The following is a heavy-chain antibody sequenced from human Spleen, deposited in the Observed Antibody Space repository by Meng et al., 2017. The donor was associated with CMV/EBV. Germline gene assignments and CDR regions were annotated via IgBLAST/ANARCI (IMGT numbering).Heavy chain of an antibody. CDR1: GYTFTGYY. D-gene: IGHD6-19*01. CDR2: INPNTGVT. Sequence: SGYTFTGYYRPWVRQAPGQGLEWVGRINPNTGVTNYAKKFQGRVSMTRDTSISPAFMELSSLRSDDTAIYYCARVIAVAGTAPFDFWGQGTLVTVSS. CDR3: ARVIAVAGTAPFDF. J-gene: IGHJ4*02. V-gene: IGHV1-2*06.